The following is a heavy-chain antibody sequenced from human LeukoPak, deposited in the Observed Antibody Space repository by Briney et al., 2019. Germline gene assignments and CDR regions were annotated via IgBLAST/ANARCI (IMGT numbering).Heavy chain of an antibody. J-gene: IGHJ4*02. Sequence: GGSLRLSCAASGFTFSDAWISWVRQTPGKGLEWVVRIESKTDGGTTDYGAPVKGRFTISRDDSTNTLYLQMNSLKSEDTAVYYCTTYGSGRKFDYWGQGILVTVSS. CDR3: TTYGSGRKFDY. V-gene: IGHV3-15*04. CDR1: GFTFSDAW. CDR2: IESKTDGGTT. D-gene: IGHD3-10*01.